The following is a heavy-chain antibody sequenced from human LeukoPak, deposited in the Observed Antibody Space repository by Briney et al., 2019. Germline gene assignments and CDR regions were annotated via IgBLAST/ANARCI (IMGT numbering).Heavy chain of an antibody. CDR1: GGSISSYY. D-gene: IGHD3-10*01. Sequence: SETLSLTCTVSGGSISSYYWSWIRQPPGKGLEWIGYIYYSGSTNYNPSLKSRVTISVDTSKNQFSLKLSSVTAADTAVYYCARDIDPAGEYWFDPWGQGTLVTVSS. CDR3: ARDIDPAGEYWFDP. V-gene: IGHV4-59*01. CDR2: IYYSGST. J-gene: IGHJ5*02.